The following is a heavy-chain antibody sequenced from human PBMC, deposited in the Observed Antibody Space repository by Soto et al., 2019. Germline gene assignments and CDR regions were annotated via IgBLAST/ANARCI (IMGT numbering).Heavy chain of an antibody. J-gene: IGHJ3*02. CDR3: ARVLDTVNTRGRAGAFDI. CDR1: GGSISSSTW. CDR2: IYHSGST. V-gene: IGHV4-4*02. D-gene: IGHD4-17*01. Sequence: QVQLQESGPGLVKPSGTLSLTCAVSGGSISSSTWWSWVRQPPGKGLEWIGEIYHSGSTNYNTSLKSRVTISVDKAKNQFSLKMSSVTAADTAVYYCARVLDTVNTRGRAGAFDIWGQGTMVTVSS.